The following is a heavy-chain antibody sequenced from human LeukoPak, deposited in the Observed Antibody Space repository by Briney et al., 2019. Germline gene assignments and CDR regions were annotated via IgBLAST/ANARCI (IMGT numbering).Heavy chain of an antibody. V-gene: IGHV4-30-4*08. CDR3: ARVSSPYYYDSSGYSNWFDP. Sequence: SETLSLTCTVSGGSISSYYWSWIRQPPGKGLEWIGYIYYSGSTYYNPSLKSRVTISVDTSKNQFSLKLSSVTAADTAVYYCARVSSPYYYDSSGYSNWFDPWGQGTLVTVSS. CDR1: GGSISSYY. J-gene: IGHJ5*02. CDR2: IYYSGST. D-gene: IGHD3-22*01.